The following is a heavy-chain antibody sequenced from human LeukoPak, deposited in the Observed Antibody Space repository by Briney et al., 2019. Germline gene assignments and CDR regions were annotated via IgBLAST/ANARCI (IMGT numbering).Heavy chain of an antibody. CDR2: ISGSGYST. D-gene: IGHD4-23*01. V-gene: IGHV3-23*01. J-gene: IGHJ4*02. CDR3: AKDRNGGNWGPFDY. CDR1: GFTFNNYA. Sequence: PGGSLRLSCVASGFTFNNYAMTWVRQAPGKGLEWVSAISGSGYSTYYADSVKGRFTISRDNSKNTLYLQMNSLRAEDTAVYYCAKDRNGGNWGPFDYWGQGTLVTVSS.